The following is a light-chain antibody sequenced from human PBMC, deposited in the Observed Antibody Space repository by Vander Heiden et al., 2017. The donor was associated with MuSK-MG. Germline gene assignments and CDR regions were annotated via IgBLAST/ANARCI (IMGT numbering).Light chain of an antibody. J-gene: IGKJ1*01. V-gene: IGKV1-39*01. CDR1: ESIGDY. Sequence: DIQMTQSPSSLSASVGDRVTITCRASESIGDYLNWYQQKPGKAPNLLIYAASSLQPGVPSRFSGSGYGTDFTLTINSRQPEDFATYYCQRTYSSPWTLGKGTKVDI. CDR3: QRTYSSPWT. CDR2: AAS.